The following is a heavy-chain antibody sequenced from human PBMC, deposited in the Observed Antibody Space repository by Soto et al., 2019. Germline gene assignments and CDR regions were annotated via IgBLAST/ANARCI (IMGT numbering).Heavy chain of an antibody. CDR1: GYSFTSYW. D-gene: IGHD6-6*01. J-gene: IGHJ6*02. V-gene: IGHV5-51*01. CDR2: IYPGDSDT. CDR3: ARLSLSTSSSSYYYGMDF. Sequence: PGESLKISCKGSGYSFTSYWIGWVRQMPGKGLEWMGIIYPGDSDTRYSPSFQGQVTISADKSISTAYLQWSSLKASDTAMYYCARLSLSTSSSSYYYGMDFWGQGTTVTVSS.